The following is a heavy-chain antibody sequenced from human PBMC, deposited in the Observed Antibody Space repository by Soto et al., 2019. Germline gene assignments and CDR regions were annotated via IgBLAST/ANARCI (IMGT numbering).Heavy chain of an antibody. Sequence: EVQLLESGGGLVQPGGSLRLSCAASGFTCSSYAMSWVRQAPGKGLEWVSAISGSGGSTYYADSVKGRFTISRDNSKNTLYLQMNSLRAEDTAVYYCAKDQAYRFGELLSDYWGQGTLVTVSS. J-gene: IGHJ4*02. CDR1: GFTCSSYA. CDR3: AKDQAYRFGELLSDY. CDR2: ISGSGGST. D-gene: IGHD3-10*01. V-gene: IGHV3-23*01.